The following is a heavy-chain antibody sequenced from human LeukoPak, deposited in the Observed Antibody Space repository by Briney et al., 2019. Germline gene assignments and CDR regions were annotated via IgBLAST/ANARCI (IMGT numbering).Heavy chain of an antibody. CDR2: ISSSSSSI. D-gene: IGHD3-22*01. CDR3: AKDYYYDPVDAFDV. CDR1: GFTFSSYS. V-gene: IGHV3-21*01. Sequence: GGSLRLSCAASGFTFSSYSMNWVRQAPGKGLEWVSFISSSSSSINYADSVKGRFTISRDNAKNSLYLQMNSLRAEDTAVYYCAKDYYYDPVDAFDVWGQGTMVSVSS. J-gene: IGHJ3*01.